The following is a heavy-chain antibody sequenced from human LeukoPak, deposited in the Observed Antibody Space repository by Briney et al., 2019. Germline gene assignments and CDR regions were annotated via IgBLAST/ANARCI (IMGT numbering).Heavy chain of an antibody. V-gene: IGHV1-18*01. CDR1: GYTFTTSG. D-gene: IGHD3-9*01. CDR3: AILNMLSVYYVVDS. Sequence: ASVKVSCKASGYTFTTSGISWVRQAPGQRLEWMGWISAYNGNTYYTKNFQGRVSMTTDTSTSTAYMEVKSLRCDDTAVLYCAILNMLSVYYVVDSWGQGTLVTVPS. J-gene: IGHJ4*02. CDR2: ISAYNGNT.